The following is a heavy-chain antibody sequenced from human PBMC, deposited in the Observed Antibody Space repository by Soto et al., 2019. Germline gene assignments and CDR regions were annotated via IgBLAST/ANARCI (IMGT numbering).Heavy chain of an antibody. Sequence: GGSLRLSCAASGFTFSSYAMSWVRQAPGKGLEWVSAISGSGGSTYYADSVKGRFTISRDNSKNTLYLQMNSLRAEDTAVYYCAKAGIADSYYYYYGMDVWGQGTTVTVSS. CDR1: GFTFSSYA. D-gene: IGHD6-13*01. J-gene: IGHJ6*02. CDR2: ISGSGGST. V-gene: IGHV3-23*01. CDR3: AKAGIADSYYYYYGMDV.